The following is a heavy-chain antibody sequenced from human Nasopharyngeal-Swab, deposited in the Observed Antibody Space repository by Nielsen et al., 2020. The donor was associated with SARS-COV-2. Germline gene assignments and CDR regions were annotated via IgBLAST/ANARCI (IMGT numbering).Heavy chain of an antibody. Sequence: GSPKISCAASGFTLRSYDVNWVRQTTGEGLEWVSVIASSGATSYLASVKRPFPVSRDNVKNSVYLQMNSLRAGDTAVYYCASQEEVVVPAAPGTDRTDYYYYYGMDVWGQGTTVTVSS. CDR1: GFTLRSYD. D-gene: IGHD2-2*01. J-gene: IGHJ6*02. CDR2: IASSGAT. V-gene: IGHV3-13*01. CDR3: ASQEEVVVPAAPGTDRTDYYYYYGMDV.